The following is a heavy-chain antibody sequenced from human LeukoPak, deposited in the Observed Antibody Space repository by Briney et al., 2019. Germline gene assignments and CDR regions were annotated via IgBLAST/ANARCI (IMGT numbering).Heavy chain of an antibody. J-gene: IGHJ4*02. CDR3: ARGAGGDFDY. CDR1: GLTVSRNY. CDR2: IYSGGST. D-gene: IGHD3-10*01. V-gene: IGHV3-53*04. Sequence: GGSLRLSCAASGLTVSRNYMNWVRQAPGKGLEWVSVIYSGGSTYYADSVKGRFTISRHNSKNTLYLQVNSLRAEDTAVYYCARGAGGDFDYWGQGTLVTVSS.